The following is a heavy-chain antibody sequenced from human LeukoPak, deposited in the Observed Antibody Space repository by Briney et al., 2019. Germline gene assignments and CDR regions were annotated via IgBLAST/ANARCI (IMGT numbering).Heavy chain of an antibody. V-gene: IGHV3-23*01. J-gene: IGHJ4*02. Sequence: GGSLRLSCAASGFTFSSYAMSWVRQAPGKGLEWVSAISGSGGSTDYADSVKGRFTISRDNSKNTLCLQMNSLRAEDTAVYYCAKDRVEQWLVRRFDYWGQGTLVTVSS. CDR3: AKDRVEQWLVRRFDY. D-gene: IGHD6-19*01. CDR1: GFTFSSYA. CDR2: ISGSGGST.